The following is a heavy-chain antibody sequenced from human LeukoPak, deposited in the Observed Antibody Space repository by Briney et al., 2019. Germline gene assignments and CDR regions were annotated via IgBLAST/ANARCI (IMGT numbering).Heavy chain of an antibody. Sequence: SQTLSLTCAVSGGSISSGGYSWSWIRRPPGKGLEWIGYIYHSGSTYYNPSLKSRVTISVDRSKNQFSLKLSSVTAADTAVYYCARVSGLFDAFDIWGQGTMVTVSS. D-gene: IGHD3-10*01. CDR2: IYHSGST. J-gene: IGHJ3*02. CDR3: ARVSGLFDAFDI. CDR1: GGSISSGGYS. V-gene: IGHV4-30-2*01.